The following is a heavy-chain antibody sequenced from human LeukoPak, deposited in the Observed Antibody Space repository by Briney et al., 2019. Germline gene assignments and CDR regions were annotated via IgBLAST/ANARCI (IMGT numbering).Heavy chain of an antibody. V-gene: IGHV1-18*01. Sequence: ASVKVSCKASGYNFTSYAMHWVRQAPGQGLEWMGWISAYNGNTNYAQKLQGRVTMTTDTSTSTAYMELRSLRSDDTAVYYCVITGYYYGSGTELDYWGQGTLVTASS. CDR1: GYNFTSYA. D-gene: IGHD3-10*01. CDR2: ISAYNGNT. CDR3: VITGYYYGSGTELDY. J-gene: IGHJ4*02.